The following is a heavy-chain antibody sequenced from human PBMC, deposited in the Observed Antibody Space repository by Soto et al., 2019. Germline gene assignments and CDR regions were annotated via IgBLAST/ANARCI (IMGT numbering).Heavy chain of an antibody. CDR2: INHDGTKT. Sequence: EEELVESGGGLVKPGGSLRLSCAASKFSSNNYGMHWVRQVPGKGPVWVSRINHDGTKTEYADSVKGRFTISRDNTKNTLYLQMNSLRVDDTAMYYCVREPWGFSGSWYDYWGQGTLVTVSS. V-gene: IGHV3-74*03. J-gene: IGHJ4*02. CDR3: VREPWGFSGSWYDY. D-gene: IGHD5-12*01. CDR1: KFSSNNYG.